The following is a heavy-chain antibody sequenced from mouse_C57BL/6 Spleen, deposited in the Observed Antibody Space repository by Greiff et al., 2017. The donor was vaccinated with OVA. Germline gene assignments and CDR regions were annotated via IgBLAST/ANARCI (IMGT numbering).Heavy chain of an antibody. J-gene: IGHJ1*03. D-gene: IGHD2-3*01. CDR2: INPSTGGT. CDR3: ARSDGYSYWYFDV. V-gene: IGHV1-42*01. Sequence: VQLQQSGPELVKPGASVKISCKASGYSFTGYYMNWVKQSPEKSLEWIGEINPSTGGTTYNQKFKAKATLTVDKSSSTAYMQLKSLTSEDSAVYYCARSDGYSYWYFDVWGTGTTVTVSS. CDR1: GYSFTGYY.